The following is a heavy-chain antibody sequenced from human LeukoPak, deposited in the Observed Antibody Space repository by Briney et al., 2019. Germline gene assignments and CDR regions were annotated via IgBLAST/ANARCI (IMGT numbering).Heavy chain of an antibody. CDR1: GFILNNYW. V-gene: IGHV3-7*03. J-gene: IGHJ6*02. CDR3: GMAMDV. Sequence: GGSLRLSCAASGFILNNYWMNWVRQAPGKGLEWVANIKEDGSKQYYVDSVKGRFTISRDNAKKSLYLQMNSLRAEDTAVYFCGMAMDVWGQGTTVTVSS. CDR2: IKEDGSKQ.